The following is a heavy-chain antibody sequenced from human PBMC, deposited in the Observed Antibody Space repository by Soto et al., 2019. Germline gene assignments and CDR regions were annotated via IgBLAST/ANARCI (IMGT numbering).Heavy chain of an antibody. D-gene: IGHD3-9*01. CDR2: ISYDGSNK. CDR1: GFTFSHYG. CDR3: AKSSGFDWLLYGFDY. J-gene: IGHJ4*02. Sequence: QMQLVESGGGVVQSGTSLRVSCAASGFTFSHYGIHWVRQAPGKGLEWVAVISYDGSNKYYADSVKGRFTISRDNSKNTLYLQMNSLRAEDTAVYYCAKSSGFDWLLYGFDYWGQGTLVTVSS. V-gene: IGHV3-30*18.